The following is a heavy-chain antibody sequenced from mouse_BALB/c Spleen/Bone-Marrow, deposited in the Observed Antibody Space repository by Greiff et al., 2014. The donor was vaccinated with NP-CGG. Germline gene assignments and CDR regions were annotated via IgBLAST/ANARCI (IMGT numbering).Heavy chain of an antibody. J-gene: IGHJ1*01. CDR1: GFTFTDCY. V-gene: IGHV7-3*02. CDR2: IRNKANGYTT. D-gene: IGHD2-1*01. Sequence: EVQVVESGGGLVQPGGSLRLPCATSGFTFTDCYMSWVRQPPGKALEWLGFIRNKANGYTTEYSASVKGRFTISRDNSQSILYLQMNTLRAEDSATYYCARDKNYGSYWYFDVWGAGTTVTVSS. CDR3: ARDKNYGSYWYFDV.